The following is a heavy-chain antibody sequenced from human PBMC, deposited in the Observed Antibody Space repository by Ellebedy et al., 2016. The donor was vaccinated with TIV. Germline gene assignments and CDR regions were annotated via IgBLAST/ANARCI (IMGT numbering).Heavy chain of an antibody. V-gene: IGHV3-30*07. CDR2: ISYDGSNK. D-gene: IGHD3-10*01. J-gene: IGHJ3*02. Sequence: GESLKISCAASGFTFSSYAMHWVRQAPGKGLEWVAVISYDGSNKYYADSVKGRFTISRDNSKNTLYLQMNSLRAEDTAVYYCAKGFNSGSFDAFDIWGQGTMVTVSS. CDR1: GFTFSSYA. CDR3: AKGFNSGSFDAFDI.